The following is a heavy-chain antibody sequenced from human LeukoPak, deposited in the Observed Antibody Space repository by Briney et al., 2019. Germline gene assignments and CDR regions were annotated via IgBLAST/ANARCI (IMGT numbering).Heavy chain of an antibody. J-gene: IGHJ4*02. D-gene: IGHD6-6*01. V-gene: IGHV4-4*09. CDR3: ARLTRLSTSPDRYYLDY. CDR2: IHTGGGA. Sequence: SETLSLTCTVSVDSISSYYWSWIRQPPGKQLEGIGYIHTGGGASYIPSLKGRVTISIDTSKNQFSLKLSSVTAADSAVYYCARLTRLSTSPDRYYLDYWGQGTLVTVSS. CDR1: VDSISSYY.